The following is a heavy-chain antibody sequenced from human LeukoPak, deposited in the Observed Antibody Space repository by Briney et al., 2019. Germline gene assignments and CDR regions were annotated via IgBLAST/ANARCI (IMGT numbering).Heavy chain of an antibody. V-gene: IGHV3-11*04. Sequence: GGSLRLSCAASGFTFSDYYMSWIRQAPGKGLEWVSYISSSGSTLYYADSVKGRITISRDNAENSLYLQMNSLRAEDTAVYYCARALTTLTYEGYWGQGTLVTVSS. CDR1: GFTFSDYY. CDR2: ISSSGSTL. J-gene: IGHJ4*02. CDR3: ARALTTLTYEGY. D-gene: IGHD1-1*01.